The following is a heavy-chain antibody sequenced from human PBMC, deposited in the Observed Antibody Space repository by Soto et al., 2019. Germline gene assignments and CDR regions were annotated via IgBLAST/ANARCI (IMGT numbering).Heavy chain of an antibody. V-gene: IGHV4-30-4*01. J-gene: IGHJ4*02. CDR2: ISYSGSA. Sequence: ASETLSLTCTVPGGSISSGNYYWSWIRQPPGKGLEWIGFISYSGSAYYNPSLKSRVTISVDTSKNQFSLNLSFVTAADTAVYYCATMGTPATGLYYFDYWGQGTLVTVSS. CDR3: ATMGTPATGLYYFDY. CDR1: GGSISSGNYY. D-gene: IGHD2-15*01.